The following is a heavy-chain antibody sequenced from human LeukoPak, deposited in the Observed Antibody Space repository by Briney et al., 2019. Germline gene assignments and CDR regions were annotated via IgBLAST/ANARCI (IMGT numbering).Heavy chain of an antibody. V-gene: IGHV4-61*02. Sequence: PSETLSLTCTVSGGSISSGSCYWSWIRQPAGKGLEWIGRIYTSGSTNYNPSLKSRVTISVDTSKNQFSLKLSSVTAADTAVYYCARHVSEMVRGVPPNLILSPSYYYYMDVWGKGTTVTISS. D-gene: IGHD3-10*01. J-gene: IGHJ6*03. CDR2: IYTSGST. CDR3: ARHVSEMVRGVPPNLILSPSYYYYMDV. CDR1: GGSISSGSCY.